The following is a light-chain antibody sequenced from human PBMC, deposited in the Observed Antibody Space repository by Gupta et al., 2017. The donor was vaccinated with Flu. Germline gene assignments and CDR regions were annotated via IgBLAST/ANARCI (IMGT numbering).Light chain of an antibody. Sequence: MVLTQSPASLSLPLGDKVTLSCRASQSVGRDHLAWYHQTPGQAPRLLVYDATKRATGVTDRISGRGDGTDFTLTSSRWEDKASGIYYWQQYDGSCTFGQGTKVEIK. CDR2: DAT. CDR3: QQYDGSCT. V-gene: IGKV3-20*01. J-gene: IGKJ1*01. CDR1: QSVGRDH.